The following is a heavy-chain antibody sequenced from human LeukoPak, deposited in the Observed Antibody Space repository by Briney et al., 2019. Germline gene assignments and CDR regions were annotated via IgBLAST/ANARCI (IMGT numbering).Heavy chain of an antibody. V-gene: IGHV5-51*01. J-gene: IGHJ4*02. CDR1: GYSFTNYW. CDR2: IYPGDSDT. CDR3: ARYSSGWYFYFDY. D-gene: IGHD6-19*01. Sequence: GESLKITCKGSGYSFTNYWIGWVRQMPGKGLEWMGIIYPGDSDTRYSPSFQGQVTISADKSISTAYLQWSSLKASDTAMYYCARYSSGWYFYFDYWGQGTLVTVSS.